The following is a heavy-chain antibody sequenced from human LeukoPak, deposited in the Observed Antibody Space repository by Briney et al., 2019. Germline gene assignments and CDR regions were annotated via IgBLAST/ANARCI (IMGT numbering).Heavy chain of an antibody. Sequence: GGSLRLSCAASGFTFSDYYMSWIRQAPGKGPEWISFISSSSSYTNYADSVKGRFTISRDNTKNSLYLQMNNLRAEDTAVYYCARGGADYVIGYWGQGTLVTVSS. CDR1: GFTFSDYY. CDR3: ARGGADYVIGY. CDR2: ISSSSSYT. J-gene: IGHJ4*02. V-gene: IGHV3-11*06. D-gene: IGHD4-17*01.